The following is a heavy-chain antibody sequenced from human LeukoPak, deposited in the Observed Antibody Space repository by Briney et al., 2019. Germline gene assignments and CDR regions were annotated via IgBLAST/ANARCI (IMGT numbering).Heavy chain of an antibody. J-gene: IGHJ4*02. Sequence: GGSLRLSCAASGFIFSRNGMHWVRQAPGKGLEWVAFIRYDGSNKYYADSVKGRFTISRDNSKNTLYLQMNSLRAEDTAVYYCAKVAGYSTSWPPAGYFDYWGQGTLVTVSS. CDR2: IRYDGSNK. V-gene: IGHV3-30*02. CDR3: AKVAGYSTSWPPAGYFDY. CDR1: GFIFSRNG. D-gene: IGHD6-13*01.